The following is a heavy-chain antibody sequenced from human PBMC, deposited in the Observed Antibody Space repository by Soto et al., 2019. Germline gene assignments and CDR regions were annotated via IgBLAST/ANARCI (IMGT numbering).Heavy chain of an antibody. CDR2: ISGSGGST. CDR3: AKARVIYCSSTSCYPDY. V-gene: IGHV3-23*01. J-gene: IGHJ4*02. Sequence: GGSLRLSCAASGFTFSSYAMSWVRQAPGKGLEWVSAISGSGGSTYNADSVKGRFTISRDNSKNTLYLQMKSLRAEDTAVYYCAKARVIYCSSTSCYPDYWGQGTLVTVSS. D-gene: IGHD2-2*01. CDR1: GFTFSSYA.